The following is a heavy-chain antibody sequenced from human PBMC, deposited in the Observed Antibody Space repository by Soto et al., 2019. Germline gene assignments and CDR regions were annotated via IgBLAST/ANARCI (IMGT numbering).Heavy chain of an antibody. CDR2: ISGSGGST. CDR3: AKGLNWGDAFDI. CDR1: GFTFSSYA. V-gene: IGHV3-23*01. D-gene: IGHD7-27*01. Sequence: PGVSLRLSCAASGFTFSSYAMSWVRQAPGKGLEWVSAISGSGGSTYYADSVKGRFTISRDNSKNTLYLQMNSLRAEDTAVYYCAKGLNWGDAFDIWGQGTMVTVSS. J-gene: IGHJ3*02.